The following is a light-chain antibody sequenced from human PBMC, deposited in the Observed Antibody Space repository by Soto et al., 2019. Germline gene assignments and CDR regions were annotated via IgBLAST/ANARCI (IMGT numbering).Light chain of an antibody. CDR2: AAY. Sequence: DIQLTQSPSFLSASVGDRITITCRASQGVRGYLAWYQQKPGKAPKLLISAAYSLQSGVPSRFSDSGSGTEFTLTISCRQPEECATYYCQQLNDYPLTFGGGTKVEIK. J-gene: IGKJ4*01. V-gene: IGKV1-9*01. CDR1: QGVRGY. CDR3: QQLNDYPLT.